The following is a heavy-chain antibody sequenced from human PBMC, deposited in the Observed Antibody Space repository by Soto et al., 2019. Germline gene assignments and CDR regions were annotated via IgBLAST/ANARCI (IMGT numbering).Heavy chain of an antibody. CDR2: ISSNGGST. V-gene: IGHV3-64D*08. Sequence: PGGSLRLSCAASGFTFSSYAMHWVRQAPGKGLEYVSAISSNGGSTYYADSVKGRFTISRDNSKNTLYLQMSSLRAEDTAVYYCVKDNFYGDSSSEHFQHWGQGTLVTVSS. J-gene: IGHJ1*01. CDR1: GFTFSSYA. D-gene: IGHD4-17*01. CDR3: VKDNFYGDSSSEHFQH.